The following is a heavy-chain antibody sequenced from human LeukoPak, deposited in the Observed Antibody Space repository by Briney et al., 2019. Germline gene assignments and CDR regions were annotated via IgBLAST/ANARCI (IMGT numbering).Heavy chain of an antibody. D-gene: IGHD6-19*01. J-gene: IGHJ4*02. CDR3: ARALYSSGWYPDY. Sequence: GGSLRLSCAASGFTFSSYWMHWVRQAPGKGLVWVSRINSDGSSTSYADSVKGRFTISRDNAKNTLYLQMNSLRAEDTAVYCCARALYSSGWYPDYWGQGTLVTVSS. CDR1: GFTFSSYW. CDR2: INSDGSST. V-gene: IGHV3-74*01.